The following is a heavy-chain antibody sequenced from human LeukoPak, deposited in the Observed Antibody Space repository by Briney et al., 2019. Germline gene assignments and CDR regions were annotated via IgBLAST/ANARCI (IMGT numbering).Heavy chain of an antibody. J-gene: IGHJ5*02. CDR2: IYYSGST. D-gene: IGHD5-18*01. CDR3: ARGFGGIYSYGVRRFFWFDP. Sequence: SETLSLTCTVSGGSISSSSYYWGWIRQPPGKGLEWIGSIYYSGSTYYNPSLKSRVTISVDTSKNQFSLKLSSVTAADTAEYYCARGFGGIYSYGVRRFFWFDPWGQGTLVTVSS. V-gene: IGHV4-39*07. CDR1: GGSISSSSYY.